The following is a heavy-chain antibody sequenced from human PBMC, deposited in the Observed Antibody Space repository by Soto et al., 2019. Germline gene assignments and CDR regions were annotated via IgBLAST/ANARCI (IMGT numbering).Heavy chain of an antibody. D-gene: IGHD1-1*01. V-gene: IGHV4-34*01. Sequence: QVQLQQWGAGLLKPSETLSLTCAVYGGFVSSGSYYWSWIRQPPGKGLEWIGEMSHSGGTHFNPSLKSRVNKSGDTAQKQVSLEESSVNAADTALYYCARVERGTATTVVDAFDIWGPGTMVTVSS. CDR3: ARVERGTATTVVDAFDI. CDR2: MSHSGGT. J-gene: IGHJ3*02. CDR1: GGFVSSGSYY.